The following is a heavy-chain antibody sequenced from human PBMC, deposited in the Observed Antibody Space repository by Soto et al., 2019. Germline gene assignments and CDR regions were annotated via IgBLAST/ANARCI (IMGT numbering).Heavy chain of an antibody. D-gene: IGHD3-3*01. V-gene: IGHV1-69*13. CDR1: GGTFSSYA. J-gene: IGHJ4*02. Sequence: SVKVSCKASGGTFSSYAISWVRQAPGQGLEWMGGIIPIFGTANYAQKFQGRVTITADESTSTAYMELSSLRSENTAVYYCASGLRFLEWLSFFDYWGQGTLVTVS. CDR3: ASGLRFLEWLSFFDY. CDR2: IIPIFGTA.